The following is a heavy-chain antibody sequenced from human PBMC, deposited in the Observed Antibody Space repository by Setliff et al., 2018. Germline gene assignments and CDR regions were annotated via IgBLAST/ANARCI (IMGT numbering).Heavy chain of an antibody. J-gene: IGHJ6*03. CDR2: IYASGST. V-gene: IGHV4-61*02. CDR1: GGSISSGSHY. Sequence: SETLSLTCTVSGGSISSGSHYWSWIRQPAGKGLEWIGRIYASGSTNYNPSLKSRVTISVDMSKNQFSLKLSSVTAADTAVYYCAGESYYYYMDVWGKGTTVTVSS. CDR3: AGESYYYYMDV.